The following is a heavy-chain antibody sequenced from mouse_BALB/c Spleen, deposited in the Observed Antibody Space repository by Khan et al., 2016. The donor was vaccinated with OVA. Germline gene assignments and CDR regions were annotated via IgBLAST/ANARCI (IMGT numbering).Heavy chain of an antibody. V-gene: IGHV1-74*04. CDR1: GYSFTSYW. Sequence: QLKQSGAELVRPGASVKLSCKASGYSFTSYWLNWVKQRPGQGLEWIGLIHPSDSETRLNQKFKDKATLTVDKSSSTAFMQLSSPTSEDSAVYCCARGTTASYWYFDVWGAGTTVTVSS. CDR3: ARGTTASYWYFDV. CDR2: IHPSDSET. J-gene: IGHJ1*01. D-gene: IGHD1-2*01.